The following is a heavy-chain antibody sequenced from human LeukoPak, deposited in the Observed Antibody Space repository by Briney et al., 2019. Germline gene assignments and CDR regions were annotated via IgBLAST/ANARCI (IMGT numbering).Heavy chain of an antibody. J-gene: IGHJ4*02. V-gene: IGHV1-69*13. Sequence: SVKVSCKASGGTFSSYAISWVRQAPGQGLEWMGGIIPIFGTANYAQKFQGRVTITADESTSTAYMELSSLRSEDTAVYYCASSGYSYGPSSYDYWGQGTLVTVSS. CDR1: GGTFSSYA. CDR2: IIPIFGTA. D-gene: IGHD5-18*01. CDR3: ASSGYSYGPSSYDY.